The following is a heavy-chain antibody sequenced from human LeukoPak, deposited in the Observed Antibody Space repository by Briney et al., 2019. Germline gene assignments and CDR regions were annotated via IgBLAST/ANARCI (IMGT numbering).Heavy chain of an antibody. CDR3: ARAMGIAAPHSAQRSYYYYMDV. CDR2: IIPIFGTA. D-gene: IGHD6-13*01. CDR1: GGTFSSYA. J-gene: IGHJ6*03. Sequence: GASVKVSCKASGGTFSSYAISWVRQAPGQGLEWMGGIIPIFGTANYAQKFQGRVTITTDESTSTAYMELSSLRSEDTAVYYCARAMGIAAPHSAQRSYYYYMDVWGQGTLVTVSS. V-gene: IGHV1-69*05.